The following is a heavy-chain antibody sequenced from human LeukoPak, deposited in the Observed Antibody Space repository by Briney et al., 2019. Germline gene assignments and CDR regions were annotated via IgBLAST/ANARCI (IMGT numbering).Heavy chain of an antibody. Sequence: SETLSLTCTVSGGSISSGPYYWGWIRQPPGMGLKGIGNIYDGDNTYYKPSLKSRVTISIDTSKNQFYLKLSSLTAADTAVYYCARRDDSSGYHKIFDYWGPGTLVTVSS. CDR1: GGSISSGPYY. CDR2: IYDGDNT. V-gene: IGHV4-39*01. CDR3: ARRDDSSGYHKIFDY. D-gene: IGHD3-22*01. J-gene: IGHJ4*02.